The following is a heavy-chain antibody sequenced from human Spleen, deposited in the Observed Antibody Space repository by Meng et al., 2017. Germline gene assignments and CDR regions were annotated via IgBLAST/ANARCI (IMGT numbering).Heavy chain of an antibody. Sequence: GGSLRLSCAASGFTLTNYAMSWVRQAPGKGLQWVSGISGSGGGTYYADSVRGRFTISRDKSKNTVYLQMNSLRAEDTAVYYCAKDVRIVGATHFDDWVQGTLVTVSS. CDR2: ISGSGGGT. CDR1: GFTLTNYA. J-gene: IGHJ4*02. V-gene: IGHV3-23*01. CDR3: AKDVRIVGATHFDD. D-gene: IGHD1-26*01.